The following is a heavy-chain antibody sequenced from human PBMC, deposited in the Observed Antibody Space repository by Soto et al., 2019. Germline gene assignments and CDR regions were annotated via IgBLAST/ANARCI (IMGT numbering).Heavy chain of an antibody. D-gene: IGHD3-10*02. V-gene: IGHV1-69*06. CDR1: GGTFSSYA. CDR3: ARDYYRMAEQGGGLFGELDY. J-gene: IGHJ4*02. CDR2: IIPIFGTA. Sequence: QVQLVQSGAEVKKPGSSVKVSCKASGGTFSSYAISWVRQAPGQGLEWMGGIIPIFGTANYAQKFQGRVTITADKSTSTAYMELSSLRSEDTAVYYCARDYYRMAEQGGGLFGELDYWGQGTLVTVSS.